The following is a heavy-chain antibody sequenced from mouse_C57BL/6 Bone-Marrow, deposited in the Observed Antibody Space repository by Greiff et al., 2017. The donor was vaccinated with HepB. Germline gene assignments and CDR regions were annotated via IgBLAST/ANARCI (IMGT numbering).Heavy chain of an antibody. CDR3: ARVYYGSSYGYYFDY. D-gene: IGHD1-1*01. CDR2: ISSGGSYT. Sequence: EVKLVESGGDLVKPGGSLKLSCAASGFTFSSYGMSWVRQTPDKRLEWVATISSGGSYTYYPDSVKGRFTISRDNAKNTLYLQMSSLKSEDTAMYYCARVYYGSSYGYYFDYWGRGTTLTVSS. V-gene: IGHV5-6*02. J-gene: IGHJ2*01. CDR1: GFTFSSYG.